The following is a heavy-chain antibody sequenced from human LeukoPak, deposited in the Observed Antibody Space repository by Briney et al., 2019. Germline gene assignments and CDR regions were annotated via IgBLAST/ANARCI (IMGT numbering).Heavy chain of an antibody. Sequence: GGSLRLSCAASGFSFSSYGMHWVRQAPGKGLEWVAAISYDGRNKYYADSVKGRFTISRDTSKNTLYLQMNSLRAEDTAVYYCASEDGHNPNLGFDYWGQGTLVTVSS. CDR3: ASEDGHNPNLGFDY. D-gene: IGHD5-24*01. V-gene: IGHV3-30*03. CDR1: GFSFSSYG. J-gene: IGHJ4*02. CDR2: ISYDGRNK.